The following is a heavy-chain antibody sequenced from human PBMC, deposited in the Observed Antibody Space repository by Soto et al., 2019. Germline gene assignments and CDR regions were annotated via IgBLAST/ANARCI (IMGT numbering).Heavy chain of an antibody. CDR1: GGSISSSSYY. D-gene: IGHD3-10*01. CDR2: MSYSGTT. Sequence: SETLSLTCTVSGGSISSSSYYWGWIRQPPGKGLEWIGTMSYSGTTYYNPSLKSRVTMSVDTSTNQFSLKLSFVTAADTAIYYCGRHRGSSAWYYYMDVWAKGTTVTVSS. J-gene: IGHJ6*03. V-gene: IGHV4-39*01. CDR3: GRHRGSSAWYYYMDV.